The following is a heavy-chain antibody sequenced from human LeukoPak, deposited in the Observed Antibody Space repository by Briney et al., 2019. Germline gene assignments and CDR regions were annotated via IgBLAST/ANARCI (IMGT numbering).Heavy chain of an antibody. V-gene: IGHV4-34*01. J-gene: IGHJ4*02. CDR1: GGSFSGYY. CDR3: ARDQKGPSSSRGDD. Sequence: PSETLSLTCAVYGGSFSGYYWSWIRQPPGKGLEWIGEINHSGSTNYNPSLKSRVTISVDTSKNQFSLKLSSVTAADTAVYYCARDQKGPSSSRGDDWGQGTLVTVSS. CDR2: INHSGST. D-gene: IGHD6-13*01.